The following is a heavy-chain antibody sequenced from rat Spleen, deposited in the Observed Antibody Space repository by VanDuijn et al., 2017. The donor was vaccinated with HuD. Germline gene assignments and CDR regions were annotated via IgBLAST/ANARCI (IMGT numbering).Heavy chain of an antibody. CDR2: IIYDGSST. J-gene: IGHJ4*01. CDR3: TRDRNYGYVMDA. CDR1: GFTFSDYA. D-gene: IGHD1-3*01. Sequence: EVQLVESGGGLVQPGRSLKFSCAASGFTFSDYAMAWVRQAPKKGLEWVATIIYDGSSTYYRDSVKGRFTISRDNAKSTLYLQMNSLRSEDTATYYCTRDRNYGYVMDAWGQGASVTVSS. V-gene: IGHV5-17*01.